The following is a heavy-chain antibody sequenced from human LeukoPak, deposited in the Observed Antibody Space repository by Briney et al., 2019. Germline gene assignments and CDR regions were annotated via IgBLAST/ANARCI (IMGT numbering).Heavy chain of an antibody. CDR1: GGSISSYY. CDR2: IYYSGST. J-gene: IGHJ4*02. D-gene: IGHD6-25*01. V-gene: IGHV4-59*01. CDR3: ARGRRTQPGPDSGLHYFDY. Sequence: SETLSLTCTVSGGSISSYYWSWIRQPPGKGLEWIGYIYYSGSTNYNPSLKSRVTISVDTSKNQFSLELSSVTAADTAVYYCARGRRTQPGPDSGLHYFDYWGQGTLVTVSS.